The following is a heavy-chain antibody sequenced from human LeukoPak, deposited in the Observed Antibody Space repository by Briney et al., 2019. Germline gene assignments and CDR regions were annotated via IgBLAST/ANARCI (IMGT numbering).Heavy chain of an antibody. Sequence: PSETLSLTCTVSGASVSSASYWTWIRQPPGKGVEWIAHIYNGVNTNYNPSLKSRVTISVDTSKNQFSLKLSSVTAADTAVYYCASGPPTGYSYVYWGQGTLVTVSS. J-gene: IGHJ4*02. CDR3: ASGPPTGYSYVY. CDR2: IYNGVNT. V-gene: IGHV4-61*01. CDR1: GASVSSASY. D-gene: IGHD5-18*01.